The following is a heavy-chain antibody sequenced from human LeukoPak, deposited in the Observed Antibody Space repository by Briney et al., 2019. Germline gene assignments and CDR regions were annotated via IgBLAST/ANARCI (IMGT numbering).Heavy chain of an antibody. V-gene: IGHV1-46*01. J-gene: IGHJ6*03. CDR1: GYTFTSYY. Sequence: ASVKVSCKASGYTFTSYYMHWVRQAPGQGLEWMGIINPSGGSTSYAQKFQGRVTMTRDTSASTVYMELSSLRSEDTAVYYCARVALEGYYMDVWGKGTTVTISS. CDR3: ARVALEGYYMDV. CDR2: INPSGGST.